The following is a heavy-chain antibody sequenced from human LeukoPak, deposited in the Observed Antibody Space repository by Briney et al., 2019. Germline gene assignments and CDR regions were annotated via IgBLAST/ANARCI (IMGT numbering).Heavy chain of an antibody. CDR2: IYTSGST. Sequence: PSETLSLTCTVSGGSISSYYWSWIRQPAGKGLEWIGRIYTSGSTNYNPSLKSRVTMSVDTSKNQFSLKLSSVTAADTAVYYCARKPIINNAWYYFDYWGQGTLVTVSS. CDR1: GGSISSYY. D-gene: IGHD1/OR15-1a*01. J-gene: IGHJ4*02. V-gene: IGHV4-4*07. CDR3: ARKPIINNAWYYFDY.